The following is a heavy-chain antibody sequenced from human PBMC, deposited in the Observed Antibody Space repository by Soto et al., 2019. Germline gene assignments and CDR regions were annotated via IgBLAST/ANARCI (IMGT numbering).Heavy chain of an antibody. D-gene: IGHD3-22*01. CDR2: IFPSDSDT. Sequence: GESLKISCRTSGYKFTSSWIAWVRQMPGKGLEWMGIIFPSDSDTRYSPSFQGQVTISADRSASTVFLQWASLKASDTAVYFCARKDKSGYFNWFDPWGQGTLVTVSS. V-gene: IGHV5-51*01. CDR3: ARKDKSGYFNWFDP. CDR1: GYKFTSSW. J-gene: IGHJ5*02.